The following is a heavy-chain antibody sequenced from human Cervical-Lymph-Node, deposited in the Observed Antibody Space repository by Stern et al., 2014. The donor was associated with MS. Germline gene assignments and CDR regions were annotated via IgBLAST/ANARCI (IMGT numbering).Heavy chain of an antibody. CDR1: GGSISSYY. D-gene: IGHD6-19*01. Sequence: QVQLQESGPGLVKPSETLSLTCTVSGGSISSYYLSWIRQPPGKGLEWIGYIYYSGSPNYNPSLKSRVTISVDTSKNQFSLKLNSVTAADTAVYYCARGKAVAGLPYFDYWGQGTLVTVSS. V-gene: IGHV4-59*01. CDR2: IYYSGSP. CDR3: ARGKAVAGLPYFDY. J-gene: IGHJ4*02.